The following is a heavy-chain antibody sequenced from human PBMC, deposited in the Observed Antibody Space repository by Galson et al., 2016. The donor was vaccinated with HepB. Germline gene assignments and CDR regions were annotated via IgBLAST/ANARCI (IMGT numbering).Heavy chain of an antibody. CDR3: ARSGSYSYAFDI. J-gene: IGHJ3*02. CDR2: IWYDGSNR. D-gene: IGHD3-10*01. V-gene: IGHV3-33*01. Sequence: SLRLSCAESGFTFSSYGMHWVRQAPGKGLEWVALIWYDGSNRFYADSVKGRFTISRDNSKNTLHLQMNSLRAEDTAVYYCARSGSYSYAFDIWGQGTMVTASS. CDR1: GFTFSSYG.